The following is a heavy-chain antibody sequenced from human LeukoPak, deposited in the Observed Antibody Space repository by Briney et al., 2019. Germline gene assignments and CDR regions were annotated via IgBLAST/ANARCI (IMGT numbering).Heavy chain of an antibody. V-gene: IGHV3-23*01. CDR2: IGGSGDNT. Sequence: GGSLRLSCAASGFTFTNYGMSWVRQAPGKGLEWISTIGGSGDNTYYGLSVKGRFTISRDNSKNTLYLQMSSLTAEDSAVYYCAKSRSTPANWFDPWGPGTLVIVSS. CDR1: GFTFTNYG. J-gene: IGHJ5*02. CDR3: AKSRSTPANWFDP. D-gene: IGHD2-2*01.